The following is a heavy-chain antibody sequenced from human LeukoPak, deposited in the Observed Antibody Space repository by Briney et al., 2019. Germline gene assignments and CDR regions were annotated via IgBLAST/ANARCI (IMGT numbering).Heavy chain of an antibody. V-gene: IGHV3-30-3*01. J-gene: IGHJ4*02. CDR2: ISYDGSNK. CDR1: GFTFSSYA. Sequence: GRSLRLSCAASGFTFSSYAMHWVRQAPGKGLEWVAVISYDGSNKYYADSVKGRFTISRDNSKNTLYLQMNSLRAEDTAVYYCARDTPGYSSGWYPDYWGQGTLVTVSS. CDR3: ARDTPGYSSGWYPDY. D-gene: IGHD6-19*01.